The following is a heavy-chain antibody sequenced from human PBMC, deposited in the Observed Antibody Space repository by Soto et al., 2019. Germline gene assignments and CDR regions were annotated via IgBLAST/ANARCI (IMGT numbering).Heavy chain of an antibody. D-gene: IGHD2-21*02. V-gene: IGHV3-23*01. CDR2: ISGSGGST. CDR3: AKDPVVVTAIRGFDP. Sequence: GGSLRLSCAASGFTFSSYAMSWVRQAPGKGLEWVSAISGSGGSTYYADSVKGRFTISRDNSKNTLYLQMNSLRAEDTAVYYCAKDPVVVTAIRGFDPWGQGTLVTVSS. J-gene: IGHJ5*02. CDR1: GFTFSSYA.